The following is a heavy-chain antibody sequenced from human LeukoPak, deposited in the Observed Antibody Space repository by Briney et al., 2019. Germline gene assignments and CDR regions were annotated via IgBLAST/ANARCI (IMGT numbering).Heavy chain of an antibody. V-gene: IGHV3-23*01. Sequence: GGSLRLSCAASGFTFSSSAMSWVRQAPGKGLEWVSAISNNGGYTYYADSVQGRFTISRDNSKSTLCLQMNSLRAEDTAVYYCANGAEGYVFDPWGQGTLVTVSS. J-gene: IGHJ5*02. CDR1: GFTFSSSA. D-gene: IGHD5-12*01. CDR3: ANGAEGYVFDP. CDR2: ISNNGGYT.